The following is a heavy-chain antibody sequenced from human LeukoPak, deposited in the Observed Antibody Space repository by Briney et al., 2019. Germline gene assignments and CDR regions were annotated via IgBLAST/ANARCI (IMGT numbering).Heavy chain of an antibody. J-gene: IGHJ4*02. Sequence: GASVKVSCKASGYTFTGYYMHWVRQAPGQGLEWMGWINPNSGGTNYAQKFQGRVTMTRDTSISTAYMELSRLRSDDTAVYYCAVNIVVVTANYYFDYWGQGTLVTVSS. CDR2: INPNSGGT. D-gene: IGHD2-21*02. CDR3: AVNIVVVTANYYFDY. V-gene: IGHV1-2*02. CDR1: GYTFTGYY.